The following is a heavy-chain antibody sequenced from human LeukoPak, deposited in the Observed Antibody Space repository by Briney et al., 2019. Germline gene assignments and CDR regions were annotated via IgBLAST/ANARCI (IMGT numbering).Heavy chain of an antibody. V-gene: IGHV4-39*01. CDR3: ARRGSTMVRGVISFWFDP. D-gene: IGHD3-10*01. Sequence: SETLSLTCTVSGGSISSSSYYWGWIRQPPGKGLEWIGSIYYSGSTYCNPSLKSRVTISVDTSKNQCSLKLSSVTAADMAVYYCARRGSTMVRGVISFWFDPWGQGTLVTVSS. J-gene: IGHJ5*02. CDR2: IYYSGST. CDR1: GGSISSSSYY.